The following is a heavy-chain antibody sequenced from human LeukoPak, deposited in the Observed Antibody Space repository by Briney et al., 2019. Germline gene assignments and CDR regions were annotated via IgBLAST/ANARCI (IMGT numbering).Heavy chain of an antibody. CDR1: GYTFTSYG. Sequence: ASVKVSCKASGYTFTSYGISWVRQAPGQGLEWMGWISAYNGNTNYAQKHQGRVTMTTDTYTSTAYMELRSLRSDDTAVYYCARAPANVPATTVKSPVYFDYWGQGTLVTVSS. CDR2: ISAYNGNT. V-gene: IGHV1-18*01. D-gene: IGHD4-17*01. CDR3: ARAPANVPATTVKSPVYFDY. J-gene: IGHJ4*02.